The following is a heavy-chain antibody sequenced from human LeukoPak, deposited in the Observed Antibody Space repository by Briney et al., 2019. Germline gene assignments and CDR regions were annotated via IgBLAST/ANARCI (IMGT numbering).Heavy chain of an antibody. J-gene: IGHJ3*02. CDR1: GYTFTGYY. V-gene: IGHV1-2*02. CDR2: INPNSGGT. D-gene: IGHD3-22*01. Sequence: ASVKVSCKASGYTFTGYYMHWVRQAPGQGLEWMGWINPNSGGTNYAQKFQGRVTMTRDTSISTAYMELSRLRSDDTAVYYCARAYYYDSSGSRAFDIWGQGTMVTVSS. CDR3: ARAYYYDSSGSRAFDI.